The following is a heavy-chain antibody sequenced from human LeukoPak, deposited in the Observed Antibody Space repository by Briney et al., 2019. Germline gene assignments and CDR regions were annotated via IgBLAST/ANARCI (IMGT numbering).Heavy chain of an antibody. CDR2: LRGSGGVT. J-gene: IGHJ4*02. V-gene: IGHV3-23*01. CDR3: AKRGVVIRVFLVGFHKEAYYFDS. CDR1: GITLSNYG. D-gene: IGHD3-10*01. Sequence: PGGSLRLSCAVSGITLSNYGMRWVRQAPGKGLELVAGLRGSGGVTNYADAVQGRFTISRDNPKNTLYLQMNSLRAEDTAVYCCAKRGVVIRVFLVGFHKEAYYFDSWGQGALVTVPS.